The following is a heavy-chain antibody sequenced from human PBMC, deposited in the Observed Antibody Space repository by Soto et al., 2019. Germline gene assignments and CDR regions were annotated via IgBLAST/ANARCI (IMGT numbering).Heavy chain of an antibody. D-gene: IGHD3-3*01. CDR1: GFTFSSYA. Sequence: GGSLRLSCAASGFTFSSYAMSWVRQAPGKGLEWVSAISGSGGSTYYADSVKGRFTISRDNSENTLYLQMNSLRAEDTAVYYCARAPDGGYDFWSGYMGYFDYWGQGTLVTVSS. V-gene: IGHV3-23*01. J-gene: IGHJ4*02. CDR2: ISGSGGST. CDR3: ARAPDGGYDFWSGYMGYFDY.